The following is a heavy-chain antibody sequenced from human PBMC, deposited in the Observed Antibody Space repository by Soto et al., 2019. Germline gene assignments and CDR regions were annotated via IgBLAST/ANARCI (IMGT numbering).Heavy chain of an antibody. CDR2: ISGSGGST. Sequence: GGSLRLSCAASGFTFSSYAMSWVRQAPGRGLEWVSSISGSGGSTYYADSVKGRFTISRDNSKNTLYLQMNSLRAEDTAVYYCAKDGSSGWTRAAFDIWGQGTMVTVSS. CDR1: GFTFSSYA. CDR3: AKDGSSGWTRAAFDI. D-gene: IGHD6-19*01. J-gene: IGHJ3*02. V-gene: IGHV3-23*01.